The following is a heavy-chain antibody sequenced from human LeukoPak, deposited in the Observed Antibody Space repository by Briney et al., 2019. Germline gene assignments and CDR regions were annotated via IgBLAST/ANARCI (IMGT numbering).Heavy chain of an antibody. CDR1: GFTFSSYW. D-gene: IGHD3-16*01. CDR3: ARGGGLDV. Sequence: GGSLRLSCAASGFTFSSYWMTWVRQAPGKGLEWVANIKEDGGEKYYVDSVKGRFTISRDNAKNSLYLQMSNLRAEDTAVYFCARGGGLDVWGQGATVTVSS. CDR2: IKEDGGEK. V-gene: IGHV3-7*03. J-gene: IGHJ6*02.